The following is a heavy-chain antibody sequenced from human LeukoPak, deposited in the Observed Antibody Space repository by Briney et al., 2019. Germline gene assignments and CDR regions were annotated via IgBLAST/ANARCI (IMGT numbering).Heavy chain of an antibody. CDR3: ARFSSWYYYYYYGMDV. D-gene: IGHD6-13*01. V-gene: IGHV3-74*01. Sequence: GGSLRLSCAASGFTFSSYWMHWVRQAPGKGLVWVSRINSDGSSTSYADSVKGRFIISRDNAKNTLYLQMNSLRAEDTAVYYCARFSSWYYYYYYGMDVWGQGTTVTVSS. CDR2: INSDGSST. J-gene: IGHJ6*02. CDR1: GFTFSSYW.